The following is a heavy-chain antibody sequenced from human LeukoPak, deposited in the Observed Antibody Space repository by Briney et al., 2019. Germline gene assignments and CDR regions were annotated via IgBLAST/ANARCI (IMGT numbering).Heavy chain of an antibody. CDR1: GGSITSYS. CDR2: IYYSRSE. Sequence: GTLSLTSTVSGGSITSYSWSSIPQPPGKGLECIWYIYYSRSEHYNPSLKSRVTISVDTSKNQFCLKLSSVTAADTAVYYCARDSVDYGDYMYGMDVWGQETTVTVSS. D-gene: IGHD4-17*01. J-gene: IGHJ6*02. CDR3: ARDSVDYGDYMYGMDV. V-gene: IGHV4-59*01.